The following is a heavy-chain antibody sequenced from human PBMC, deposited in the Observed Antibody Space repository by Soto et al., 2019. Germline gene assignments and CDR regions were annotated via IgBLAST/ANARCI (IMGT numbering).Heavy chain of an antibody. CDR2: IYPDNSNT. D-gene: IGHD6-13*01. V-gene: IGHV5-51*01. J-gene: IGHJ5*02. CDR1: GYFFAGYW. CDR3: ARQGAAVPTVPLIWFDP. Sequence: GESLKISCKGSGYFFAGYWIAWVRQMPGKGLEWMGIIYPDNSNTKYSRSFQGQVAISADKSSSTAYLQWSSLKASDTAIYYCARQGAAVPTVPLIWFDPWGQGTLVTVSS.